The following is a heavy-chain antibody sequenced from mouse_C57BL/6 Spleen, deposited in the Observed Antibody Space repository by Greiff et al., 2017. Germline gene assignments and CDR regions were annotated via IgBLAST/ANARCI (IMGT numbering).Heavy chain of an antibody. V-gene: IGHV1-69*01. J-gene: IGHJ2*01. Sequence: QVHVKQPGAELVMPGASVKLSCKASGYTFTSYWMHWVKQRPGQGLEWIGEIDPSDSYTNYNQKFKGKSTLTVDKSSSTAYMQLSSLTSEDSAVYYCARRDSNYAFDYWGQGTTLTVSS. CDR3: ARRDSNYAFDY. D-gene: IGHD2-5*01. CDR2: IDPSDSYT. CDR1: GYTFTSYW.